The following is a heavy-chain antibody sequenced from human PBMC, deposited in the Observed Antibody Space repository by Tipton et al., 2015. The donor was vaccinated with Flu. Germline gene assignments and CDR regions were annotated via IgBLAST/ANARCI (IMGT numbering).Heavy chain of an antibody. D-gene: IGHD1-14*01. CDR3: VRAIYNSDNY. Sequence: SLRLSCAASGFAFSSYRILWVRQAPGKGLEWVANINQDGSQKHYVDSVKGRFTISRDNPVNSMYMQMNSLRAEDTAVYYCVRAIYNSDNYSGQGTLVTVSS. CDR1: GFAFSSYR. J-gene: IGHJ4*02. V-gene: IGHV3-7*01. CDR2: INQDGSQK.